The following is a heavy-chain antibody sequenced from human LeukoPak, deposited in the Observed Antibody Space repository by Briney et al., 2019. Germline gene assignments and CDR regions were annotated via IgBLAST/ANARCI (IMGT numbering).Heavy chain of an antibody. CDR2: ISSSSSYI. CDR3: ARDSLYCSSTSCYSDAFDI. V-gene: IGHV3-21*01. D-gene: IGHD2-2*02. J-gene: IGHJ3*02. Sequence: GGSLRLSCAASGFTFSSYSINWVRQAPGKGLEWVSSISSSSSYIYYADSVKGRFTISRDNAKNSLYLQMNSLRAEDTAVYYCARDSLYCSSTSCYSDAFDIWGQGKMVTVSS. CDR1: GFTFSSYS.